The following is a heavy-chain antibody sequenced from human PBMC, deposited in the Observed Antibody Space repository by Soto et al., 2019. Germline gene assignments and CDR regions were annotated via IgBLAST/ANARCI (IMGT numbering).Heavy chain of an antibody. V-gene: IGHV2-5*02. CDR1: GLSLTTNGLS. CDR3: AHSSTDLNHAMDV. CDR2: IYWDDDK. D-gene: IGHD3-3*01. Sequence: QITLKESGPTLVKPTQTLTLTCAFSGLSLTTNGLSVGWVRQPPGKALEWLALIYWDDDKRYSPSLKSRLTSTRDTSKNQGVLTMPNMDPVDTATYYCAHSSTDLNHAMDVWGQGTTVSVSS. J-gene: IGHJ6*02.